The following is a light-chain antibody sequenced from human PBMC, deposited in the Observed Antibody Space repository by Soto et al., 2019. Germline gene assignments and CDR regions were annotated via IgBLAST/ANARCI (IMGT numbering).Light chain of an antibody. V-gene: IGKV1-5*01. CDR2: DAS. CDR3: QQRSNWR. J-gene: IGKJ3*01. CDR1: QSISSW. Sequence: DIQMTQSPSTLSASVGDRVTITCRASQSISSWLAWYQQKPGKAPKLLIYDASSLESGVPSRFSGSGSGTEFTLTISSLQPDDFAVYYCQQRSNWRFGPGTKVDIK.